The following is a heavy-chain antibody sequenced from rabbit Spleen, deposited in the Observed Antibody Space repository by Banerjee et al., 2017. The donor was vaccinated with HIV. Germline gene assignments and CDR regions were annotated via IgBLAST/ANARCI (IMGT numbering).Heavy chain of an antibody. V-gene: IGHV1S47*01. J-gene: IGHJ4*01. CDR2: IGNGDGST. CDR3: VRDRANIGGDYGPYYFDL. Sequence: QEQLVESGGGLVQPEGSLTLTCKASGFDFSSNAMCWVRQAPGKGPEWIACIGNGDGSTYYASWVNGRFTISSHNAQNTLYLQLNSLTAADTATYFCVRDRANIGGDYGPYYFDLWGQGTLVTVS. CDR1: GFDFSSNA. D-gene: IGHD2-1*01.